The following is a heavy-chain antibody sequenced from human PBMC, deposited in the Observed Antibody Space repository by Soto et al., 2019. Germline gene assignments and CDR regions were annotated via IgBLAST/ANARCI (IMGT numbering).Heavy chain of an antibody. V-gene: IGHV3-11*01. CDR2: ISSSGSTI. CDR3: ARSHLYYDSSGYPDY. J-gene: IGHJ4*02. Sequence: GGSLRLSCAASGFTFSDYYMSWIRQAPGKGLEWVSYISSSGSTIYYADTVKGRFTISRDNAKNSLYLQMNSLRAEDTAVYYCARSHLYYDSSGYPDYWGQGTLVTVSS. CDR1: GFTFSDYY. D-gene: IGHD3-22*01.